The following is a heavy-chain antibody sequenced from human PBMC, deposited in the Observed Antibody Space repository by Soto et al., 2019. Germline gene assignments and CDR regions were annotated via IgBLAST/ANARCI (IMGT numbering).Heavy chain of an antibody. CDR3: ARHASILATPYALDI. Sequence: SETLSLTCAVYGGSISGYYWSWIRQPPGKGLEWIGEINNNRSTNYNPSLKSRITISVDTYKNQFSLKLSSVTAADTSVYFCARHASILATPYALDIWGKGTMVTVSS. D-gene: IGHD5-12*01. CDR2: INNNRST. CDR1: GGSISGYY. V-gene: IGHV4-34*01. J-gene: IGHJ3*02.